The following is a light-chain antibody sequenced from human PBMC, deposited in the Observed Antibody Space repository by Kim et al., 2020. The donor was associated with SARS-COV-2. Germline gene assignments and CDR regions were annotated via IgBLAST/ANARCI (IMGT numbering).Light chain of an antibody. V-gene: IGLV2-23*02. CDR3: CSYAGSSAWV. J-gene: IGLJ3*02. CDR1: SSDVGSYNL. Sequence: GQSISISCTGTSSDVGSYNLVSWYQQHTGKAPKLRSYEVSKRPSGVSNRFSGSKSGNTASLTISGLQAEDEADYYCCSYAGSSAWVFGGGTQLTVL. CDR2: EVS.